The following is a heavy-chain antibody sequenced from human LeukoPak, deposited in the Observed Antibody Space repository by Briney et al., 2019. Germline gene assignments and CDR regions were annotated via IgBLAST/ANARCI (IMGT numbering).Heavy chain of an antibody. V-gene: IGHV4-30-4*01. D-gene: IGHD2-2*01. CDR3: ARAHQLLPAYNWFDP. CDR1: GGSISSGDYY. Sequence: PSETLSLTCTVSGGSISSGDYYWSWIRQPPGKGLEWIGYIYYSGSTYYNPSLKSRVTMSVDTSKNQFSLRLSSVTAADTAVYYCARAHQLLPAYNWFDPWGQGTLVTVSS. CDR2: IYYSGST. J-gene: IGHJ5*02.